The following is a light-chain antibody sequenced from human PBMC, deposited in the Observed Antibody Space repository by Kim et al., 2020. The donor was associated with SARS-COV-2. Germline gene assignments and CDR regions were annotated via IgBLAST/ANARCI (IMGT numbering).Light chain of an antibody. V-gene: IGKV1-6*01. J-gene: IGKJ2*02. Sequence: SASVGDRVTITCQTSQGIRDELGWYQQKPGTPPKLLIYAASSLQSGVPSRFSGSGSGTAFSLAIGSLQPEDIATYYCLQEYTNPWTFGQGTKLEI. CDR1: QGIRDE. CDR3: LQEYTNPWT. CDR2: AAS.